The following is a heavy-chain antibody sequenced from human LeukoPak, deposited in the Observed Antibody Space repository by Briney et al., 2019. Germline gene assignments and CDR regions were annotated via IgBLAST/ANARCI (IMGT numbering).Heavy chain of an antibody. CDR1: GFTSNSYA. CDR2: ISGSGGST. Sequence: GGSLRLSCAASGFTSNSYAMSWVRQAPGKGLEWVSTISGSGGSTYYADSVKGRFTISRDNSKNTLYLQMNSLRAEDTAVYYCAKDDHCGGDCYSSWGQGTLVTVSS. D-gene: IGHD2-21*02. J-gene: IGHJ4*02. V-gene: IGHV3-23*01. CDR3: AKDDHCGGDCYSS.